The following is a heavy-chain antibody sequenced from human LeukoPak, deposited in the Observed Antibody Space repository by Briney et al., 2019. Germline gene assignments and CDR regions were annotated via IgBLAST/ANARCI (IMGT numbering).Heavy chain of an antibody. Sequence: PSGGSLRLSCAASGFTFDDYGMSWVRQAPGKGLEWVSTISRGTATTYYADSVKGRFIISRDNSKNTLYLQMNSLRAEDTAVYYCAKGYYDSSGYTYGFDIWGQGTMVTVSS. CDR1: GFTFDDYG. CDR3: AKGYYDSSGYTYGFDI. J-gene: IGHJ3*02. V-gene: IGHV3-23*01. CDR2: ISRGTATT. D-gene: IGHD3-22*01.